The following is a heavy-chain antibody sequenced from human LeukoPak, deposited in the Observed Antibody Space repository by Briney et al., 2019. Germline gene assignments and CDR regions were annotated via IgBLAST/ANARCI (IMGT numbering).Heavy chain of an antibody. CDR3: ARGQLDILTGYYVYYFDY. V-gene: IGHV1-8*01. J-gene: IGHJ4*02. Sequence: GASVKVSCKASGYTFTSYDINWVRQATGQGLEWMGWMNPNSGNTGYAQKFQGRVTMTRNTSISTAYMELSSLRSEDTAVYYCARGQLDILTGYYVYYFDYWGQGTLVTVSS. D-gene: IGHD3-9*01. CDR2: MNPNSGNT. CDR1: GYTFTSYD.